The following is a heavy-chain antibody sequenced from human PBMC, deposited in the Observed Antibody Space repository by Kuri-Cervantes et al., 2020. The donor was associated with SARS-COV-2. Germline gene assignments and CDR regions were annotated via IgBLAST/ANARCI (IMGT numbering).Heavy chain of an antibody. V-gene: IGHV3-48*03. D-gene: IGHD4-17*01. CDR3: VRDGYYGDFYGMDV. CDR1: GFTFSSYD. Sequence: GGSLRLSCAASGFTFSSYDMNWVRQAPGKGLEWVSYITSRGLTLYYADSVKGRFTISRDNAKGSLYLQMNTLRAEDTAVYYCVRDGYYGDFYGMDVWGQGITVTVSS. CDR2: ITSRGLTL. J-gene: IGHJ6*02.